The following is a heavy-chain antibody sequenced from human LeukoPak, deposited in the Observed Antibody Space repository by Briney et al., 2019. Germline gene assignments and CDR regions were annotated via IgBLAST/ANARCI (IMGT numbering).Heavy chain of an antibody. J-gene: IGHJ3*02. CDR2: IYYSGST. D-gene: IGHD3-22*01. V-gene: IGHV4-39*01. Sequence: SETLSLTCTVSGCSISSSSYYWGWIRQPPGKGLEWIGSIYYSGSTYYNPSLKSRVTISVDTSKNQFSLKLSSVTAADTAVYYCARRRYYDSSGSPGWAFDIWGQGTMVTVSS. CDR3: ARRRYYDSSGSPGWAFDI. CDR1: GCSISSSSYY.